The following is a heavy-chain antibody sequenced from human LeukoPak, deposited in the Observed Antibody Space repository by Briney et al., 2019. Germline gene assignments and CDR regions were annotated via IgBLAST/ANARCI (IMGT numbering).Heavy chain of an antibody. CDR3: IAVCTMVQRVTSTNWFDP. V-gene: IGHV4-34*01. J-gene: IGHJ5*02. Sequence: PSETLSLTCAVWIGFFHGYYWRGIRQPPGKGLEWIGEINHSGSTNYNPSLKSRVTISVDTSKNQYSLKLSSVTAADTAVYDCIAVCTMVQRVTSTNWFDPWGQGTLVTVSS. CDR2: INHSGST. CDR1: IGFFHGYY. D-gene: IGHD3-10*01.